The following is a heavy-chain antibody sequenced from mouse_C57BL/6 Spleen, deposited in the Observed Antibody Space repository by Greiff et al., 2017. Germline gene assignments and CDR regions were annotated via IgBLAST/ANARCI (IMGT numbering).Heavy chain of an antibody. CDR1: GYSITSGYY. V-gene: IGHV3-6*01. CDR2: ISYDGSN. CDR3: ARDLYDYDEFAY. J-gene: IGHJ3*01. D-gene: IGHD2-4*01. Sequence: DVQLQESGPGLVKPSQSLSLTCSVTGYSITSGYYWNWIRQFPGNKLEWMGYISYDGSNNYNPSLKNRIAITRDTSKNQFFLKLNSVTTEDTATYYCARDLYDYDEFAYWGQGTLVTVSA.